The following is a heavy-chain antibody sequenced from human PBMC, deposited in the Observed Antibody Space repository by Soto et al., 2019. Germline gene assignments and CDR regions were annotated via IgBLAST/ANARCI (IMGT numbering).Heavy chain of an antibody. Sequence: GGSLRLSCATSGFTFSNYGMHWVRQAPGKGLEWVAVTRHDGTNKYYADSVKGRFTISRDNSKNTVHLQMNILRGEDTAVYYCARDLSGPLDYWGQGTLVTVSS. V-gene: IGHV3-33*01. J-gene: IGHJ4*02. CDR2: TRHDGTNK. CDR1: GFTFSNYG. CDR3: ARDLSGPLDY.